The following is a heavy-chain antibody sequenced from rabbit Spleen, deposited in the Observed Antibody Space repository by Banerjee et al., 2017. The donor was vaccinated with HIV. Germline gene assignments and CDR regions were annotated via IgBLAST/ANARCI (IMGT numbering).Heavy chain of an antibody. CDR3: ARDPAYSSGSGSAIPYL. V-gene: IGHV1S7*01. Sequence: QELVESGGGLVQPGGSLKLSCKASRFDFSTYSMSWVRQAPGKGLEWIGYIDPFFGTTYFASWVNGRFTISSDNAQNTVSLQLNSLTVADTATYFCARDPAYSSGSGSAIPYLWGQGTLVTVS. CDR2: IDPFFGTT. J-gene: IGHJ3*01. CDR1: RFDFSTYS. D-gene: IGHD1-1*01.